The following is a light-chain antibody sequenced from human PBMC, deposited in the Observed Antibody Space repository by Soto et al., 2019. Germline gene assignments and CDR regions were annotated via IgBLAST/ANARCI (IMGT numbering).Light chain of an antibody. CDR3: QQRSNWPIT. CDR2: AAS. Sequence: EILMTQSPATLSVSPGERATLSCRASQSVSSDLAWYQQKPGQPPRLLIYAASIRATGVPDRFSGSGSGTDFTLTISRLEPEDSAVYYCQQRSNWPITFGQGTRLEI. CDR1: QSVSSD. V-gene: IGKV3-11*01. J-gene: IGKJ5*01.